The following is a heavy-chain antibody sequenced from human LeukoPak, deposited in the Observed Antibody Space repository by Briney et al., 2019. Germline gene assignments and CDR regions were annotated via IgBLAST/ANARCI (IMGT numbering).Heavy chain of an antibody. Sequence: SETLSLTCTVSGGSISSYYWSSIRQPPGKGLEWIGYIYYSGSTNYNPSLKSRVTISVDTSKNQFSLKLSSVTAADTAVYYCARYGSSWSRGYGMDVWGQGTTVTVSS. CDR1: GGSISSYY. D-gene: IGHD6-13*01. CDR2: IYYSGST. V-gene: IGHV4-59*01. J-gene: IGHJ6*02. CDR3: ARYGSSWSRGYGMDV.